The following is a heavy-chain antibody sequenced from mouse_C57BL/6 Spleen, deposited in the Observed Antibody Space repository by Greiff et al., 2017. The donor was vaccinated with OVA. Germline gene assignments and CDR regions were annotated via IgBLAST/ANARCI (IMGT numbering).Heavy chain of an antibody. V-gene: IGHV1-80*01. CDR3: ARHYYGSSYLYYYAMDY. J-gene: IGHJ4*01. CDR2: IYPGDGDT. D-gene: IGHD1-1*01. CDR1: GYAFSSYW. Sequence: VQLQQSGAELVKPGASVKISCKASGYAFSSYWMNWVKQRPGKGLEWIGQIYPGDGDTNYNGKFKGKATLTADKSSSTAYMQLSSLTSEDSAVYFCARHYYGSSYLYYYAMDYWGQGTSVTVSS.